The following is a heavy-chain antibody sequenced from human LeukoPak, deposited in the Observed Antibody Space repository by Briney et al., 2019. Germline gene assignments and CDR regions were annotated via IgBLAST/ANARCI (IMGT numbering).Heavy chain of an antibody. CDR1: GGSISSGSYY. J-gene: IGHJ4*02. Sequence: PSETLSLTCTVSGGSISSGSYYWSWIRQPAGKGLEWIGRIFTSGSTYYNPSLKSRVTISVDRSKNQFSLKLSSVTAADTAVYYCARGLSRKYQLPPDYWGQGTLVTVSS. CDR2: IFTSGST. V-gene: IGHV4-61*02. CDR3: ARGLSRKYQLPPDY. D-gene: IGHD2-2*01.